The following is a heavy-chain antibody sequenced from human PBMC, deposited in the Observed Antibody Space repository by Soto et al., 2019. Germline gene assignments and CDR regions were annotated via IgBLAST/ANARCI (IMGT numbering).Heavy chain of an antibody. CDR1: GGSISISSYY. CDR3: ATHPAGYYDFWSRFDH. Sequence: SETLSLTCTVSGGSISISSYYWGWILQPQGKGLEWIGSIYYSGSTYYNPSLKSRVTISVDTSKNQFSLKLSSVTAADTAVYYCATHPAGYYDFWSRFDHWGQGTLVTVSS. J-gene: IGHJ5*02. V-gene: IGHV4-39*01. CDR2: IYYSGST. D-gene: IGHD3-3*01.